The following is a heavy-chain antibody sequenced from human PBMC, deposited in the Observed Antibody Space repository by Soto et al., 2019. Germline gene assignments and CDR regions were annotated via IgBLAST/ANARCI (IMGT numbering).Heavy chain of an antibody. CDR2: INSDGSST. CDR1: GFTFSSYW. V-gene: IGHV3-74*01. CDR3: ARGGIMIAFGGVIDPPLDY. D-gene: IGHD3-16*02. J-gene: IGHJ4*02. Sequence: EVQLVESGGGLVQPGGSLRLSCAASGFTFSSYWMHWVRQAPGKGLVWVSRINSDGSSTSYADSVKGRFTISRDNAKNTLYLQMNSLSAEDTAVYYCARGGIMIAFGGVIDPPLDYWGKGTLVTVSS.